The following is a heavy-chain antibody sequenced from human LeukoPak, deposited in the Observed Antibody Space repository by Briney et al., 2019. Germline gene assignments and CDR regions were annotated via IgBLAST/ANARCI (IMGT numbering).Heavy chain of an antibody. J-gene: IGHJ4*02. Sequence: GESLKISCKGSGYSFTSYWIGWVRQMPGKGLEWMGIIYPGDSDTRYSPSFQGQVTISADKSISTAYLQWSSLKASDTAMYYCARRVTMVRGAINYYFDYWGQGTLATVSS. CDR3: ARRVTMVRGAINYYFDY. CDR1: GYSFTSYW. V-gene: IGHV5-51*01. D-gene: IGHD3-10*01. CDR2: IYPGDSDT.